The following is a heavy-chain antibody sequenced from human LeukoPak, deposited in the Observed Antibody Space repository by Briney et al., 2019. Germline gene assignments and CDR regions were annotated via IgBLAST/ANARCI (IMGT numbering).Heavy chain of an antibody. Sequence: SVKVSCKASGGTFSSYAISWVRQAPGQGLEWMGGIIPIFGTANYAQKFQGRVTITADESTSTAYMELSSLRSEDTAVYYCARGVLIMVRGVMYDYWGQGTLVTVSS. J-gene: IGHJ4*02. D-gene: IGHD3-10*01. CDR1: GGTFSSYA. V-gene: IGHV1-69*13. CDR2: IIPIFGTA. CDR3: ARGVLIMVRGVMYDY.